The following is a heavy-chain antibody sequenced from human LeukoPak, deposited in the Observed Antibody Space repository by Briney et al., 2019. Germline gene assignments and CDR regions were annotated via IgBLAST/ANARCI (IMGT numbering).Heavy chain of an antibody. CDR1: GGSFSGYY. D-gene: IGHD3-16*02. CDR2: INHSGST. CDR3: ALSGPRYYYYYYMDV. Sequence: PSETLSLTCAVYGGSFSGYYWSWLRQPPGKGLEWIGEINHSGSTNYNPSLKSRVTISVDTSKNQFSLKLSSVTAADTAVYYCALSGPRYYYYYYMDVWGKGTTVTVSS. J-gene: IGHJ6*03. V-gene: IGHV4-34*01.